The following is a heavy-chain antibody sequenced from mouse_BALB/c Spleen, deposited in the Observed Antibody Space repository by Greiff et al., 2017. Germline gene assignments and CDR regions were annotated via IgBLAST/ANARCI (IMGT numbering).Heavy chain of an antibody. CDR3: ARIGYYGGLYFDY. D-gene: IGHD2-3*01. J-gene: IGHJ2*01. V-gene: IGHV1-55*01. CDR2: IYPGSGST. Sequence: QVQLQQPGAELVKPGTSVKLSCKASGYNFTSYWINWVKLRPGQGLEWIGDIYPGSGSTNYNEKFKSKATLTVDTSSSTAYMQLSSLASEDSALYYCARIGYYGGLYFDYWGQGTTLTVSS. CDR1: GYNFTSYW.